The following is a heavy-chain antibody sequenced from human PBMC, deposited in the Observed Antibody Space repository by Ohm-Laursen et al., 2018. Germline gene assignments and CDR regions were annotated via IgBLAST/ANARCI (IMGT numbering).Heavy chain of an antibody. CDR2: MNPNSGNT. V-gene: IGHV1-8*01. D-gene: IGHD3-3*01. CDR1: GYTFTSYD. J-gene: IGHJ5*02. Sequence: GASVKVSCKASGYTFTSYDINWVRQATGQGLEWMGWMNPNSGNTGYAQKFQGRVTMTRNTSISTAYMELSSLRSEDTAVYYCARGTYYDFWSGYLNNWFDPWGQGTLVTVSS. CDR3: ARGTYYDFWSGYLNNWFDP.